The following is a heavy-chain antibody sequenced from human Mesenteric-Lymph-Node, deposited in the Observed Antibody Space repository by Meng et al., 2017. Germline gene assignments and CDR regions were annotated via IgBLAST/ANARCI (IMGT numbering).Heavy chain of an antibody. V-gene: IGHV3-64*02. CDR1: GFRFSSDV. CDR2: ISGNGDNT. Sequence: GESLKISCVASGFRFSSDVMHWVRQAPGKGLEYVSAISGNGDNTFYADSVKGRFTISRDNSKDTLYLQMASLRAEDTAVYYCAKDLRYNNGRVTPFSWGRGTLVTVSS. J-gene: IGHJ4*02. CDR3: AKDLRYNNGRVTPFS. D-gene: IGHD5-18*01.